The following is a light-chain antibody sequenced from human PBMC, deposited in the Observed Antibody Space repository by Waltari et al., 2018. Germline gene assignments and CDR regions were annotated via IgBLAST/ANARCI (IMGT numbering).Light chain of an antibody. J-gene: IGLJ2*01. V-gene: IGLV2-8*01. CDR1: SSDVGAYDY. CDR3: SSYAGSNNLV. CDR2: EVS. Sequence: QSALTQPPSASGSPGQSVTISCTGTSSDVGAYDYVSWYQHHPGKAPKLLISEVSKRPSGVPERFSGSRSGNTASLTVSGLQAEDEADYYCSSYAGSNNLVVGGGTKLTVL.